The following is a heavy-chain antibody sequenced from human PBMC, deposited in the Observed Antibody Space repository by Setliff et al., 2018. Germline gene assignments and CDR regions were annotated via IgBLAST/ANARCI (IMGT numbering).Heavy chain of an antibody. CDR2: INPNSGGT. Sequence: APVKVSCKASGYTFTGYYMHWVRQAPGQGLEWMGRINPNSGGTNYAQKFQGWVTMTRDTSISTAYMELSRLRSDDTAVYYCAREEVGRYSSGWYISSDNWFDPWGQGTLVTVSS. CDR3: AREEVGRYSSGWYISSDNWFDP. CDR1: GYTFTGYY. D-gene: IGHD6-19*01. V-gene: IGHV1-2*04. J-gene: IGHJ5*02.